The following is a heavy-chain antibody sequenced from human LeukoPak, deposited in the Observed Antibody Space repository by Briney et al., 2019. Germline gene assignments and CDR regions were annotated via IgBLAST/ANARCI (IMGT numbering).Heavy chain of an antibody. CDR3: ARPMFYGSGSDVFDY. CDR1: GFTFSSYA. CDR2: ISSSSNTI. V-gene: IGHV3-48*01. D-gene: IGHD3-10*01. Sequence: GGSLRLSCAASGFTFSSYAMIWVRQAPGKGLEWLSHISSSSNTIYYADSVKGRFIISRDNAKNSLYLKMNSLRAEDTAVYYCARPMFYGSGSDVFDYWGQGTLVTVSS. J-gene: IGHJ4*02.